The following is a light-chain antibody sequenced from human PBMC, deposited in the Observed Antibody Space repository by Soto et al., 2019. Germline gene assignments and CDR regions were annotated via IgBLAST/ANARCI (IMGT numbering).Light chain of an antibody. CDR3: SSYAGSSHVV. J-gene: IGLJ2*01. CDR1: SSDVGGYNF. V-gene: IGLV2-8*01. CDR2: EVT. Sequence: QSALTQPPSASGSPGQSVTISCTGTSSDVGGYNFVSWYQQHPGKAPKLMIYEVTKRPSGVPDRFSGSKSGNTASLTVSGLLADDEADYYCSSYAGSSHVVFGGGTTLTVL.